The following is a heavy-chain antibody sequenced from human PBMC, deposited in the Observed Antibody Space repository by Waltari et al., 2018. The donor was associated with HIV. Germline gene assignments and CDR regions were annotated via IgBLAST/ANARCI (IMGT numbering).Heavy chain of an antibody. CDR3: ARVHSPLDYDSGTVANNSFDP. CDR2: VYYNGIT. V-gene: IGHV4-39*07. J-gene: IGHJ5*02. D-gene: IGHD3-10*01. CDR1: GDSISPRSFY. Sequence: QLPLQESGPGLVKPSETLSLTCTVSGDSISPRSFYWAWVCQPPGKGLEWIGNVYYNGITYNNPTPHHRATISRDTSKNQFTLKLTSVTAADTAVYYCARVHSPLDYDSGTVANNSFDPWGQGTLVTVSS.